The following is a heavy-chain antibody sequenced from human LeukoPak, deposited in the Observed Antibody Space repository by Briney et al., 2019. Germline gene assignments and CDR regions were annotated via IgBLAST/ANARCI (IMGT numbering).Heavy chain of an antibody. CDR1: GFTFSIYA. CDR2: INAATGNT. V-gene: IGHV1-3*01. J-gene: IGHJ4*02. D-gene: IGHD2-21*01. Sequence: GASVKVSCKASGFTFSIYAIHWVRQAPGQRLEWMGWINAATGNTKYSQKFQGRVTITADESTSTAYMELSSLRSEDTAVYYCAREYCGGDCYGGWGQGTLVTVSS. CDR3: AREYCGGDCYGG.